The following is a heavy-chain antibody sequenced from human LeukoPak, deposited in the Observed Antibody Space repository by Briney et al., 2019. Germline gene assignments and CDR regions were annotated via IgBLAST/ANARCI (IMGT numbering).Heavy chain of an antibody. D-gene: IGHD3-16*01. Sequence: GGSLRLSCAASGFAVSTYPMHWVRQAPGKGLEYVSAISSNGGSTYYANSVKGRFSISRDNSKNTLYLQMGSLRAEDMAVYYCARADRYYDYGTYFDYWGQGTLVTVSS. J-gene: IGHJ4*02. CDR1: GFAVSTYP. CDR2: ISSNGGST. V-gene: IGHV3-64*01. CDR3: ARADRYYDYGTYFDY.